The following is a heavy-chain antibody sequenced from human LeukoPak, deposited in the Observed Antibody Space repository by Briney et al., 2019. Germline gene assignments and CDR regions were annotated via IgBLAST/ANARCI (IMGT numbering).Heavy chain of an antibody. D-gene: IGHD2-2*01. J-gene: IGHJ5*02. CDR2: INHSGST. V-gene: IGHV4-34*01. CDR1: GGSFSGYY. CDR3: ARRNRDIVVLPAAMGANWFDP. Sequence: PSETLSLTCAVYGGSFSGYYWSWIRQPPGKGLEWIGEINHSGSTNYNPSLKSRVTISVDTSKNQFSLKLSSVTAADTAVYYCARRNRDIVVLPAAMGANWFDPWGQGTLVTVSS.